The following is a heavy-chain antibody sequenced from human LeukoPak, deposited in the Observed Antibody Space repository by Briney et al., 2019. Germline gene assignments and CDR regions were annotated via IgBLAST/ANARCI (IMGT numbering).Heavy chain of an antibody. D-gene: IGHD3-22*01. CDR2: INPNSGGT. CDR3: ASAYYYDSSGYHFAFDI. Sequence: GASVKGSCKASGDTFTGYYMHWVRQAPGQGLEWMGWINPNSGGTNYAQKFQGRVTMTRDTSISTAYMELSRLRSDDTAVYYCASAYYYDSSGYHFAFDIWGQGTMVTVSS. V-gene: IGHV1-2*02. CDR1: GDTFTGYY. J-gene: IGHJ3*02.